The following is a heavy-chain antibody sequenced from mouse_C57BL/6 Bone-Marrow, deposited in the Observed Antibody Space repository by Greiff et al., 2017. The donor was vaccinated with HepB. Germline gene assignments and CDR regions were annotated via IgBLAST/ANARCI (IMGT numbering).Heavy chain of an antibody. CDR3: AREEGLTGTDFDY. Sequence: EVQLQQSGPGLVKPSQSLSLTCSVTGYSITSGYYRNWIRQFPGNKLEWMGYISYDGSNNYNPSLKNRITITRDTSKNQFFLQLNSVTTEDTATYYCAREEGLTGTDFDYWGQGTTLTVSA. J-gene: IGHJ2*01. CDR1: GYSITSGYY. V-gene: IGHV3-6*01. CDR2: ISYDGSN. D-gene: IGHD4-1*01.